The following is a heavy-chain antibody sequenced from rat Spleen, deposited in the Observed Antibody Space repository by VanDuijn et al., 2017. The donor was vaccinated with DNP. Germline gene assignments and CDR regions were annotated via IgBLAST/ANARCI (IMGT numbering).Heavy chain of an antibody. CDR3: ARQVTIAAYH. V-gene: IGHV5S13*01. Sequence: EVQLVESGGGFVQPGRSLKLSCAASGFTFNNYGMAWVRQAPTKGLEWVASISSGGGNTYYRDSVKGRFTISRDNTKSTLYLQMNSLRSEDTATYYCARQVTIAAYHWGQGVMVTVSS. D-gene: IGHD1-2*01. J-gene: IGHJ2*01. CDR2: ISSGGGNT. CDR1: GFTFNNYG.